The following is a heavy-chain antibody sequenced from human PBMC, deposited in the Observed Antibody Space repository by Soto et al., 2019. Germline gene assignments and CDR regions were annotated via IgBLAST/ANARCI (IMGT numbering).Heavy chain of an antibody. CDR1: GFTFSSYG. CDR2: IWYDGSNK. J-gene: IGHJ6*02. CDR3: ARVHGYCSSTSCTSPGMDV. Sequence: SLRLSCAASGFTFSSYGMHWVRQAPGKGLEWVAVIWYDGSNKYYADSVKGRFTISRDNSKNTLYLQMNSLRAEDTAVYYCARVHGYCSSTSCTSPGMDVWGQGTTVTVSS. D-gene: IGHD2-2*03. V-gene: IGHV3-33*01.